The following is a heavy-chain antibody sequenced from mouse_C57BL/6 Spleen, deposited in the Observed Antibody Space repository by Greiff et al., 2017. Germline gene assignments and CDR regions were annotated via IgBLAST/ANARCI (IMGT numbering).Heavy chain of an antibody. CDR1: GYTFTSYW. V-gene: IGHV1-64*01. CDR3: ARTVVANGYAMDY. Sequence: QVQLQQPGAELVKPGASVKLSCKASGYTFTSYWMHWVKQRPGQGLEWIGMIHPNSGSTNYNEKFKSKATLTVDKSSSTAYMQLSSLTSEDSAVXYCARTVVANGYAMDYWGQGTSVTVSS. J-gene: IGHJ4*01. CDR2: IHPNSGST. D-gene: IGHD1-1*01.